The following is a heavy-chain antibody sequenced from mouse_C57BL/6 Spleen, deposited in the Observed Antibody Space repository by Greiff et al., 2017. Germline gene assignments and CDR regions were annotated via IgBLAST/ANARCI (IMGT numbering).Heavy chain of an antibody. J-gene: IGHJ1*03. CDR3: ARQGDYDAWDFDV. CDR2: ISNLAYSI. Sequence: EVQLVESGGGLVQPGGSLKLSCAASGFTFSDYGMAWVRQAPRKGPEWVAFISNLAYSIYYADTVTGRFTISRENAKNTLYLEMSSLRSEDTAMYYCARQGDYDAWDFDVWGTGTTVTVSS. CDR1: GFTFSDYG. D-gene: IGHD2-4*01. V-gene: IGHV5-15*01.